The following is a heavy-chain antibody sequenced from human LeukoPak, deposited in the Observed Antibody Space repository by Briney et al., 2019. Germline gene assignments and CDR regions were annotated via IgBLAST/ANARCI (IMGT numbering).Heavy chain of an antibody. CDR2: IYYSGST. Sequence: PSETLSLTCTVSGGSTSSYYWNWIRQPPGKGLEWIGYIYYSGSTNYNPSLKSRVTISVDTSKNQFSLKLTSVTAADTAVYYCARVHCGGGTCYLDYWGQGTLVTVSS. CDR1: GGSTSSYY. D-gene: IGHD2-15*01. V-gene: IGHV4-59*08. CDR3: ARVHCGGGTCYLDY. J-gene: IGHJ4*02.